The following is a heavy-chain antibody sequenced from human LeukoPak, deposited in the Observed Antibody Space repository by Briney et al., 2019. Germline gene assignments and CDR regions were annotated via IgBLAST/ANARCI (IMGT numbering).Heavy chain of an antibody. CDR1: GFTFSSYA. D-gene: IGHD3-10*01. Sequence: GGSLRLSCAASGFTFSSYAMHWVRQAPGKGLEWVAVISYDGSNKYYADSVKGRFTTSRDNSKNTLYLQMNSLRAEDTAVYYCAKAYYYGSGSDLGFDPWGQGTLDTVSS. V-gene: IGHV3-30*04. J-gene: IGHJ5*02. CDR2: ISYDGSNK. CDR3: AKAYYYGSGSDLGFDP.